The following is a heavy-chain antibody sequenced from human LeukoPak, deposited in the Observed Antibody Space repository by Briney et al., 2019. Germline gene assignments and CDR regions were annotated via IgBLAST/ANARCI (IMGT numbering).Heavy chain of an antibody. CDR1: GFTFSSHW. CDR3: ARDSLVGPTTFDS. Sequence: GGSMRLSCAASGFTFSSHWMHWVRQAPGTGLVWVSRIKPDGSTTTYADSVKGRFTISRDNAKNTLYLQMNSLRAEDTALYYCARDSLVGPTTFDSWGQGILVTVSS. V-gene: IGHV3-74*01. CDR2: IKPDGSTT. D-gene: IGHD1-26*01. J-gene: IGHJ4*02.